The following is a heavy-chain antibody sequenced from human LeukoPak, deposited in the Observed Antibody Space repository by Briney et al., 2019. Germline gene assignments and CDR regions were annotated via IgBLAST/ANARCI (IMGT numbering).Heavy chain of an antibody. CDR1: EFTFSSYE. V-gene: IGHV3-15*01. CDR2: IKSKTDGGTT. Sequence: GGSLRLSCAASEFTFSSYEMNWVRQAPGKGLEWVGRIKSKTDGGTTDYAAPVKGRFTISRDDSKNTLYLQMNSLRAEDTAVYYCAKQWLGYYFDYWGQGTLVTVSS. D-gene: IGHD6-19*01. J-gene: IGHJ4*02. CDR3: AKQWLGYYFDY.